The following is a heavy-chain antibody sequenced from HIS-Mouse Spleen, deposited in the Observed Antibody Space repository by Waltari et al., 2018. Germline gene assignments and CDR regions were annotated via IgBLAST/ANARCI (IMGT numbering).Heavy chain of an antibody. CDR2: IYYSGST. V-gene: IGHV4-39*07. D-gene: IGHD6-13*01. CDR3: AREIPYSSSWYDWYFDL. CDR1: GGSISSSSYY. Sequence: QLQLQESGPGLVKPSETLSLTCTVSGGSISSSSYYWGWIRQPTGKGLEWIGGIYYSGSTYYNPSLKGRGTISVDTSKNQFSLKLSSVTAADTAVYYWAREIPYSSSWYDWYFDLWGRGTLVTVSS. J-gene: IGHJ2*01.